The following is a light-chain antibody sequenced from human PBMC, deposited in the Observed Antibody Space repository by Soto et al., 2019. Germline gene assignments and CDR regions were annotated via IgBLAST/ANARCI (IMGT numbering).Light chain of an antibody. J-gene: IGLJ2*01. CDR1: NIGSKS. CDR3: QVWDSREV. Sequence: SYELTQPPSVSVAPGETARIPCGANNIGSKSVHWYQQKPGQAPVLIIYYDSDRPSGIPERFSASNSGNTATLTISRVEAGDEADYLCQVWDSREVFGGGTKLT. CDR2: YDS. V-gene: IGLV3-21*04.